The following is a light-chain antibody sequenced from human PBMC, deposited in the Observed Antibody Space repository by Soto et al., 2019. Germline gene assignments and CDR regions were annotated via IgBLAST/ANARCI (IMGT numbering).Light chain of an antibody. Sequence: EVVLTQSPGTLSLSPGERATLSCRASQSVSSSYVAWYQQKRGQAPRLLMYGASSRATGIPDRFSGSGSGTDFTLTISRLEPKDFVLYYCQHFRAFGQGTRLEIK. CDR3: QHFRA. V-gene: IGKV3-20*01. J-gene: IGKJ5*01. CDR1: QSVSSSY. CDR2: GAS.